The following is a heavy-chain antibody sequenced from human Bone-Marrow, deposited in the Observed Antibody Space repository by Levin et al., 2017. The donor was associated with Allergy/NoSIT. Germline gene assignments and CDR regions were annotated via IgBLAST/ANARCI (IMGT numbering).Heavy chain of an antibody. D-gene: IGHD3-10*01. CDR2: ISSSSQSFI. Sequence: GESLKISCAASGFTFSSYSMNWVRQVPGKGLEWVSYISSSSQSFIYYTDSVKGRFTISRDNAKNLLLLQMNSLRDEDTAVYYCAGVGQAYGSNTWFEVWGQGTSVTVSS. J-gene: IGHJ4*02. CDR1: GFTFSSYS. V-gene: IGHV3-48*02. CDR3: AGVGQAYGSNTWFEV.